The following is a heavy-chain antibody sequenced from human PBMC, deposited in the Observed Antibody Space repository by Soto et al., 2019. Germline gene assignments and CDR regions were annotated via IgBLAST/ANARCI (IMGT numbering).Heavy chain of an antibody. J-gene: IGHJ4*02. CDR3: ARCIVLMLYASFDS. D-gene: IGHD2-8*01. CDR2: INHSGST. V-gene: IGHV4-34*01. CDR1: GGSFSNYY. Sequence: PSETLSLTCGVYGGSFSNYYWTWIRQPPGKGLEWIGEINHSGSTNYNPSLKTRVTISVDTSKNQFALKLSSVTAADTALYYCARCIVLMLYASFDSWGQGTLVTVSS.